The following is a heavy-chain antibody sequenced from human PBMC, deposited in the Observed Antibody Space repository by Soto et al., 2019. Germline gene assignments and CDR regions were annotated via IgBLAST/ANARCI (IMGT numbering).Heavy chain of an antibody. CDR3: ARLTTVTDKTFDY. CDR1: GYTFTGYY. D-gene: IGHD4-4*01. Sequence: GASVKVSCKASGYTFTGYYMHWVRQAPGQGLEWMGWINPNSGGTNYAQKFQGRVTMTRDTSISTAYMELSRLRSDDTAVYYCARLTTVTDKTFDYWGQGTLVTVSS. CDR2: INPNSGGT. V-gene: IGHV1-2*02. J-gene: IGHJ4*02.